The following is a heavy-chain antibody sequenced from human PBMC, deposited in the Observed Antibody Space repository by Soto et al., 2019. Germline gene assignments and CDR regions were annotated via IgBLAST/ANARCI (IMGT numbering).Heavy chain of an antibody. Sequence: HPGGSLRLSCAVSGFSFSSYWMSWVRQAPGRGLEWVATIAHDGSEKFYVDSVKGRFTISRDNTKNSLYLQMNSLRAEDTALYYCARESNAHFYYWGQGTMVTVSA. D-gene: IGHD7-27*01. V-gene: IGHV3-7*01. CDR1: GFSFSSYW. J-gene: IGHJ4*02. CDR2: IAHDGSEK. CDR3: ARESNAHFYY.